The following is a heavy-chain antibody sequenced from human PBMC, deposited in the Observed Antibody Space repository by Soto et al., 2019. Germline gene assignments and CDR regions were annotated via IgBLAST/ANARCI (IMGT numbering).Heavy chain of an antibody. CDR1: GFTFSSYA. V-gene: IGHV3-23*01. Sequence: GGSLRLSCAASGFTFSSYAMSWVRQAPGKGLEWVSAISGSGGSTYYADSVKGRFTNSRDNSKNTLYLQMNSLRAEDTAVYYCAKVHVLLWFGDTAGVDYWGQGTLVTVSS. CDR2: ISGSGGST. CDR3: AKVHVLLWFGDTAGVDY. D-gene: IGHD3-10*01. J-gene: IGHJ4*02.